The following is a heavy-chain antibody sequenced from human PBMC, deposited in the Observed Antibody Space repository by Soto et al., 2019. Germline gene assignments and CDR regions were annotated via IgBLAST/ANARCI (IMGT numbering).Heavy chain of an antibody. CDR2: IWYDGSNK. V-gene: IGHV3-33*01. Sequence: LRLSCAASGFTFSSYGMHWVRQAPGKGLEWVAVIWYDGSNKYYADSVKGRLTLTTDTSTNTAYMELRSLRSDDTAVYYCARDDRSGYYWAIDYWGRGTLVTVSS. CDR3: ARDDRSGYYWAIDY. D-gene: IGHD3-22*01. J-gene: IGHJ4*02. CDR1: GFTFSSYG.